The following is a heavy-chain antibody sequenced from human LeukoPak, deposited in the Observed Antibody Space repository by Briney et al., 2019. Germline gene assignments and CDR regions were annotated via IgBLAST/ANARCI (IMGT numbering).Heavy chain of an antibody. CDR1: EGTFSSYA. D-gene: IGHD4-17*01. J-gene: IGHJ4*02. V-gene: IGHV1-69*05. CDR2: IIPIFGTA. Sequence: ASVKVSCKASEGTFSSYAISWVRQAPGQGLEWMGGIIPIFGTANYAQKFQGRVTITTDESTSTAYMELSSLRSEDTAAYYCARAHDYGDYDYWGQGTLVTVSS. CDR3: ARAHDYGDYDY.